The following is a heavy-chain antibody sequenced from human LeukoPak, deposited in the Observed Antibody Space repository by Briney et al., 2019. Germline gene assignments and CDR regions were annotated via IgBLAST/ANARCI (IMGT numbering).Heavy chain of an antibody. Sequence: ASVEVSCKASGYTFTKYGITWVRQAPGQGLEWMGWISTDNSNRNYAQKLQGRVTMTTDTSTSTAYMELRSLISDDTAVYYCAIQWLAKRSYYFDYWGQGTLVTVSS. CDR3: AIQWLAKRSYYFDY. CDR1: GYTFTKYG. V-gene: IGHV1-18*01. CDR2: ISTDNSNR. J-gene: IGHJ4*02. D-gene: IGHD6-19*01.